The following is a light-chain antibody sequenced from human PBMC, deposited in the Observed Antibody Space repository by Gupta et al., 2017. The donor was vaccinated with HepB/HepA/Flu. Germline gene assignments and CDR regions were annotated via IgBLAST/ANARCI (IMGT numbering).Light chain of an antibody. CDR2: DAS. CDR1: QLVGSNF. CDR3: QQEDSSPVT. Sequence: VLTQSPGTLSLSPGDRATLSCRARQLVGSNFLAWYQQRPAQPPRLLIYDASNGATGIPDRFSDSGSGTDFTLTIIRLEPEDFAIYYCQQEDSSPVTFGQGTRVEIK. J-gene: IGKJ5*01. V-gene: IGKV3-20*01.